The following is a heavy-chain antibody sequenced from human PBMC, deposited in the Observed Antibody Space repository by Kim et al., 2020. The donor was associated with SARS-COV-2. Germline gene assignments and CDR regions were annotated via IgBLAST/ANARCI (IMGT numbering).Heavy chain of an antibody. Sequence: GGSLRLSCVTSGFKFSNYGLHWVRQAPGKGLEWVAFISYDGSNIFYADSVKGRFTISRDTSKNTLRLQMNSLRPEDMSVYYCAKEESVPVSGIDLWGQGTLVTVSS. CDR3: AKEESVPVSGIDL. CDR1: GFKFSNYG. V-gene: IGHV3-30*18. D-gene: IGHD6-19*01. J-gene: IGHJ5*02. CDR2: ISYDGSNI.